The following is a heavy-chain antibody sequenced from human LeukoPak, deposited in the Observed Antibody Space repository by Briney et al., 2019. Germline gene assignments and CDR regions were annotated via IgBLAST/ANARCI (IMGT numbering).Heavy chain of an antibody. Sequence: SETLSLTCTVSGGSVSSGSYYWSWIRQSPGKGLEWIGYIYYSGSTNYNPSLRGRVAMLIDTSKNQFSLKLNSVTAADTAIYYCARAPGIVGTTPFGISWGRGTLVTVSS. V-gene: IGHV4-61*01. J-gene: IGHJ5*02. D-gene: IGHD1-26*01. CDR1: GGSVSSGSYY. CDR2: IYYSGST. CDR3: ARAPGIVGTTPFGIS.